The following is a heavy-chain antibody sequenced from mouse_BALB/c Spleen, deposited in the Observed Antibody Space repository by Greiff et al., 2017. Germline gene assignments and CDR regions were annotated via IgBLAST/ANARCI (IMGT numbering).Heavy chain of an antibody. CDR1: GFTFSSFG. Sequence: DVQLVESGGGLVQPGGSRKLSCAASGFTFSSFGMHWVRQAPEKGLEWVAYISSGSSTIYYADTVKGRFTISRDNPKNTLFLQMTSLRSEDTAMYYCARYVYFDVWGAGTTVTVSS. CDR3: ARYVYFDV. V-gene: IGHV5-17*02. CDR2: ISSGSSTI. J-gene: IGHJ1*01.